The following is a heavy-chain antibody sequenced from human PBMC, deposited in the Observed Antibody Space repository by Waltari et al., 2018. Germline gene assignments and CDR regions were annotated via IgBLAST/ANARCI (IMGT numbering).Heavy chain of an antibody. CDR1: GGTFSSYT. Sequence: QVQLVQSGAEVKKPGSSVKVSCKASGGTFSSYTIIWVRQAPGQVLEWMGRIIPILGIANYAQKFQCRVTITADKSTSTAYMELSSLRSEETAVYYCARGTYYYDSSGYYPGDYWGQGTLVTVSS. J-gene: IGHJ4*02. CDR3: ARGTYYYDSSGYYPGDY. D-gene: IGHD3-22*01. V-gene: IGHV1-69*02. CDR2: IIPILGIA.